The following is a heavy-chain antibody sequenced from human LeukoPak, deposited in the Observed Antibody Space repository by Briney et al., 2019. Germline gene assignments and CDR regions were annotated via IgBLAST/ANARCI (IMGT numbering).Heavy chain of an antibody. CDR3: CRGRGYYFDYFDY. V-gene: IGHV3-53*05. CDR2: IYSDNT. J-gene: IGHJ4*02. Sequence: GGSLRLSCTVSGFTVSSNSMSWVRQAPGKGLEWVSFIYSDNTHYSHSVKGRFTISRDNSKNTLYLQMNSLRSEDTAVYYCCRGRGYYFDYFDYWGQGTLVTVSS. CDR1: GFTVSSNS. D-gene: IGHD3-22*01.